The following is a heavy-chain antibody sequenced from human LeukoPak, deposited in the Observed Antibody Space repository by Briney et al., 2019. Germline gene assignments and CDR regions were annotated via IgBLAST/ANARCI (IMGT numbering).Heavy chain of an antibody. D-gene: IGHD2-8*02. CDR2: INHSGST. CDR1: AGSFSGYY. V-gene: IGHV4-34*01. Sequence: SETLSLTSAVYAGSFSGYYWSWIRQPPGKGLEWIGEINHSGSTNYNPSLKSRVTISVDTSKNQFSLKLSSVTAADTAVYYCARGWSAFDIWGQGTMVTVSS. CDR3: ARGWSAFDI. J-gene: IGHJ3*02.